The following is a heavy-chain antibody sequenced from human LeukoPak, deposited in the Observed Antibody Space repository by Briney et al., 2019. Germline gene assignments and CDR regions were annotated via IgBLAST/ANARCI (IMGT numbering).Heavy chain of an antibody. Sequence: SETLSLTCTVSGYSISSGYYWGWIRQPPGKGLEWIGSIYHSGSTYYNPSLKSRVTISVDTSKNQFSLKLSSVTAADTAVYYCARGPVAGFDYWGQGTLVTVSS. CDR2: IYHSGST. D-gene: IGHD6-19*01. CDR3: ARGPVAGFDY. V-gene: IGHV4-38-2*02. CDR1: GYSISSGYY. J-gene: IGHJ4*02.